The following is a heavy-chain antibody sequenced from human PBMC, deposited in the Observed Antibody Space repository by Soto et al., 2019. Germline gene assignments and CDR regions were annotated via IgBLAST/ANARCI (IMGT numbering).Heavy chain of an antibody. CDR3: ARGPTEHTYYDLWSGYPTPNWFDP. CDR1: CYTFTSYG. J-gene: IGHJ5*02. CDR2: MSAYNGNT. V-gene: IGHV1-8*02. Sequence: SVQVSCKASCYTFTSYGISLLRQAPGQWPEFIVWMSAYNGNTGYAQKFQGRVTMTRNTSISTAYMQLSSLRSEDTAVYYCARGPTEHTYYDLWSGYPTPNWFDPWGQGTLVTV. D-gene: IGHD3-3*01.